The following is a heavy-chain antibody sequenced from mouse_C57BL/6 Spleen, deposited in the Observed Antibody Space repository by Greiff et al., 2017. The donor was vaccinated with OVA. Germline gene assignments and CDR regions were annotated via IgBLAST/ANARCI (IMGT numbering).Heavy chain of an antibody. CDR3: AREGDYGGYFDY. D-gene: IGHD1-1*01. CDR1: GYSITSGYY. J-gene: IGHJ2*01. Sequence: ESGPGLVKPSQSLSLTCSVTGYSITSGYYWNWIRQVPGNKLEWMGYISYDGSNNYNPSLKNRISITRDTSKNQFFLKLNSVTTEDTATYYCAREGDYGGYFDYWGQGTTLTVSS. CDR2: ISYDGSN. V-gene: IGHV3-6*01.